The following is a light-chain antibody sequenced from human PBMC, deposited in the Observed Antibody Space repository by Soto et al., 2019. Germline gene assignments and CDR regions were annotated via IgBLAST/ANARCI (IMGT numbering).Light chain of an antibody. V-gene: IGKV3-11*01. CDR3: QQRSNWVT. CDR2: GAS. CDR1: QSVSSY. Sequence: EIMLTQSGATLSLSPRERATLSCRASQSVSSYLAWYQQKPGQAPRLLIYGASNRATGIPARFSGSGSGTDFTLTISSLEPEDFAVYYCQQRSNWVTFGQGTRLEIK. J-gene: IGKJ5*01.